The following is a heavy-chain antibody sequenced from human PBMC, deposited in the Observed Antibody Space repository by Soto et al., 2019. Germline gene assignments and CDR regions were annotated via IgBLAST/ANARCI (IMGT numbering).Heavy chain of an antibody. CDR3: ARNGHGIFGVVRFDY. D-gene: IGHD3-3*01. V-gene: IGHV3-66*01. CDR1: GFTVSSNY. Sequence: GGSLRLSCAASGFTVSSNYMSWVRQAPGKGLEWVSVIYSGGSTYYADSVKGRFTISRDNSKNTLYLQMNSLRAEDTAVYYCARNGHGIFGVVRFDYWGQGTLVTVSS. CDR2: IYSGGST. J-gene: IGHJ4*02.